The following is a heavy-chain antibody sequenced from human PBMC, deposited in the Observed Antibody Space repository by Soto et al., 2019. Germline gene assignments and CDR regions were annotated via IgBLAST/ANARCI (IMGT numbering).Heavy chain of an antibody. CDR2: INSDGSST. CDR1: GFTFSSYW. J-gene: IGHJ5*02. D-gene: IGHD1-26*01. Sequence: GSLRLSCAASGFTFSSYWMHWVRQAPGKGLVWVSRINSDGSSTSYADSVKGRFTISRDNAKNTLYLQMNSLRAEDTAVYYCARQSASYSNWFDPWGQGTLVTVSS. V-gene: IGHV3-74*01. CDR3: ARQSASYSNWFDP.